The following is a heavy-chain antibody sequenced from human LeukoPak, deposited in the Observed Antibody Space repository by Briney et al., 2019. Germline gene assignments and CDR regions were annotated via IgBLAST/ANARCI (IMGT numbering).Heavy chain of an antibody. J-gene: IGHJ4*02. Sequence: GGSLRLSCAASGFTFSTYAMNWVRQAPGKGLEWVSAISGSGGSTYYADSVKGRFTISRDNSKNTLYLQMNSLRAEDTAVYYCAKAKYITGTTLGFDYWGQRTLVTVSS. V-gene: IGHV3-23*01. CDR2: ISGSGGST. CDR3: AKAKYITGTTLGFDY. CDR1: GFTFSTYA. D-gene: IGHD1-7*01.